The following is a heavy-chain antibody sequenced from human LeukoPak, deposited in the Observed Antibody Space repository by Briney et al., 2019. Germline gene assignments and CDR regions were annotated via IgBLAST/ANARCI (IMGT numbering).Heavy chain of an antibody. Sequence: ASVKVSCKASGGTFSSYAISWVRQAPGQGLEWMGGIIPIFGTANYAQKFQGRVTITADKSTSTAYMELSSLRAEDTAVYYCAKASGIAAAGTVGAFDIWGQGTMVTVSS. D-gene: IGHD6-13*01. CDR2: IIPIFGTA. CDR3: AKASGIAAAGTVGAFDI. CDR1: GGTFSSYA. V-gene: IGHV1-69*06. J-gene: IGHJ3*02.